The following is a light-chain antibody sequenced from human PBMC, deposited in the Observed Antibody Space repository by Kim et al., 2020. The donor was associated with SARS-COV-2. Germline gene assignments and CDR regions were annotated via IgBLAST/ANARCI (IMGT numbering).Light chain of an antibody. V-gene: IGKV4-1*01. CDR2: WAS. Sequence: AAINCVCSQSVFHISYKKNLLAWYQQKPGQPPKLLIYWASTRESGVPDRFSGSESGTDFTLTISSLQAEDVAVYFCQQYYSTPFTFGGGTTVDIK. CDR3: QQYYSTPFT. J-gene: IGKJ4*01. CDR1: QSVFHISYKKNL.